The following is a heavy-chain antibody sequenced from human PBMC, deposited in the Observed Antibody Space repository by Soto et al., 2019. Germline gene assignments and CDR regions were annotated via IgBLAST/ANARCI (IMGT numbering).Heavy chain of an antibody. J-gene: IGHJ6*02. Sequence: SETLSLTCAVSGVSVSSATYYWTWIRQPPGKGLEWIGYMSNSGNTNYNPSLKSRVTISEDTSKNQFSLKMRSVTAADTAVYYCAREKLGRRNTRYYYSGLDVWGQGTTVTVSS. D-gene: IGHD1-1*01. V-gene: IGHV4-61*01. CDR1: GVSVSSATYY. CDR2: MSNSGNT. CDR3: AREKLGRRNTRYYYSGLDV.